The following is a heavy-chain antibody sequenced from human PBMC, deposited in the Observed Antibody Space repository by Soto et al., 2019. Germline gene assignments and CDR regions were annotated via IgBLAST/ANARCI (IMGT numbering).Heavy chain of an antibody. Sequence: SETLSLTCTVSGGSISSGGYYWSWIRQHPGKGLEWIGYIYYSGSTYYNPSLKSRVTISVDTSKNQFSLKLSSVTAADTAVYYCARYCSSTRCHTVTGTTGLDYWGQGTLVPVYS. J-gene: IGHJ4*02. CDR2: IYYSGST. CDR1: GGSISSGGYY. CDR3: ARYCSSTRCHTVTGTTGLDY. V-gene: IGHV4-31*03. D-gene: IGHD2-2*02.